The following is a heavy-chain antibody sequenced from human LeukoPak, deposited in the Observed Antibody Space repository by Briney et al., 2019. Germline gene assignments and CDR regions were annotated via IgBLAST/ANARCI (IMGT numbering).Heavy chain of an antibody. V-gene: IGHV1-69*13. D-gene: IGHD6-19*01. J-gene: IGHJ4*02. Sequence: SVKVSCKASGGTFSSYAISWVRQAPGQGLEWMGGIIPNFGTANYAQKFQGRVTITADESTSTAYMELSSLRSEDTAVYYCASSIAVAGYFDYWGQGTLVTVSS. CDR3: ASSIAVAGYFDY. CDR2: IIPNFGTA. CDR1: GGTFSSYA.